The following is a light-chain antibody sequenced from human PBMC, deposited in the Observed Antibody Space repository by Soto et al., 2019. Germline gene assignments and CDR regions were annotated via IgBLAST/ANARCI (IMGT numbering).Light chain of an antibody. J-gene: IGKJ4*01. CDR3: QQSYSTPLT. CDR1: QSISSY. V-gene: IGKV1-39*01. Sequence: DIQMTQSPSSLSASVGDRVTITCRASQSISSYLNWYQQKPGKAPKLLIYAASSLQSGVPSRFCDSGSGTDFTLTISSLQPEDFATYYCQQSYSTPLTFGGGTKVEIK. CDR2: AAS.